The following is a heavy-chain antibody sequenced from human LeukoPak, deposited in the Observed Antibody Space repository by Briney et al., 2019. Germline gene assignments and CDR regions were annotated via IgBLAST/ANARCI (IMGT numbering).Heavy chain of an antibody. V-gene: IGHV4-4*07. J-gene: IGHJ3*02. D-gene: IGHD5-18*01. CDR1: GVSISSYY. CDR3: ARDGVGYSYGSRDAFDI. CDR2: IYTSGST. Sequence: SETLSLTCTVFGVSISSYYWSWIRQPAGKGLEWIGRIYTSGSTNYNPSLKSRVTMSVDTSKNQFSLKLSSVTAADTAVYYCARDGVGYSYGSRDAFDIWGQGTMVTVSS.